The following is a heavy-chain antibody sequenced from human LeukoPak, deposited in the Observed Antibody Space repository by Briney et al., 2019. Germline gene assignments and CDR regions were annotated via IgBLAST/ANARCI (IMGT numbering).Heavy chain of an antibody. Sequence: PGGSLRLSCTTSGFTFADYAMNWVRQAPGKGLEWVSSISSSSSLIYYADSVKGRFTISRDNAKNSLYLQMNSLRAEDTAMYFCARGVISVALVDYWGQGTLVTVSS. J-gene: IGHJ4*02. CDR1: GFTFADYA. CDR2: ISSSSSLI. D-gene: IGHD6-19*01. CDR3: ARGVISVALVDY. V-gene: IGHV3-21*01.